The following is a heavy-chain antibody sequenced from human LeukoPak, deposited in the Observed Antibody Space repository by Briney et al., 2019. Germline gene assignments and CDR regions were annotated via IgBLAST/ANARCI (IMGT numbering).Heavy chain of an antibody. D-gene: IGHD4-23*01. Sequence: GGSLRLSCAASGFSFRNYANSWVRQAPGKGLEWVSSISGSGGSTYSADSVKGRFTISRENSNNTLYLQMNSLRADDTAMYYCAKDSEATITPLSAFDIWGQGTMVTVSS. CDR2: ISGSGGST. CDR1: GFSFRNYA. V-gene: IGHV3-23*01. CDR3: AKDSEATITPLSAFDI. J-gene: IGHJ3*02.